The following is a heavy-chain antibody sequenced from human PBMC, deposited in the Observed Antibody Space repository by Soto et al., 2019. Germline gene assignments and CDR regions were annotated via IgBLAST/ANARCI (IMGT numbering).Heavy chain of an antibody. CDR1: GFSFSTYP. Sequence: QVQLVESGGGVVQPGRSLRLSCAASGFSFSTYPMHWVRQGPGKGLEWVAVVSYDGSSKYYADSVKGRFTISRDNSKNTLYLQMNSLTTEDKAVYYCARDGAEITMIRGVIADNWLGPWGQGTLVTVSS. CDR2: VSYDGSSK. D-gene: IGHD3-10*01. V-gene: IGHV3-30-3*01. CDR3: ARDGAEITMIRGVIADNWLGP. J-gene: IGHJ5*02.